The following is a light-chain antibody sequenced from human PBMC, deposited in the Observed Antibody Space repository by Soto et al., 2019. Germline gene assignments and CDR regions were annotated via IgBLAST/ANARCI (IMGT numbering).Light chain of an antibody. Sequence: QSALTQPASVSGSPGQSITISCTGTSSDVGGYKYVSWYQQHPGKAPKLMIYEVSYRPSGVSNRFSGSKSGNTASLTISGLQAEDEADYYCSSYTTSNTLVFGTGTQLTVL. CDR3: SSYTTSNTLV. J-gene: IGLJ7*01. CDR1: SSDVGGYKY. CDR2: EVS. V-gene: IGLV2-14*01.